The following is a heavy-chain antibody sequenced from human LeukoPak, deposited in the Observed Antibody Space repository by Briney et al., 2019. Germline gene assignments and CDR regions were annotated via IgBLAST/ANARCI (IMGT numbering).Heavy chain of an antibody. V-gene: IGHV4-34*01. J-gene: IGHJ4*02. CDR1: GGSFSGYY. Sequence: SETLSLTCAVYGGSFSGYYWSWIRQPPGKGMEWIGEINHSGSTNYNPSLKSRVTISVDTSKNQFSLKLSSVTAADTAVYYCARGWIQLWPFDYWGQGTLVTVSS. CDR3: ARGWIQLWPFDY. D-gene: IGHD5-18*01. CDR2: INHSGST.